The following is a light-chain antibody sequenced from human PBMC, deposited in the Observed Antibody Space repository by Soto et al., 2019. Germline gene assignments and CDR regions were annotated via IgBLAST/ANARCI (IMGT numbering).Light chain of an antibody. Sequence: EIVLTQSPGTLSLSPGERATLSCRASQSVRSSYLAWYQQKPGQAPNLLIYGASSRATGIPDRFSGSGSGTDFTLTISRLEPEDFAVYYCQQYGSSPYTFGQGTKLEIK. J-gene: IGKJ2*01. CDR1: QSVRSSY. V-gene: IGKV3-20*01. CDR3: QQYGSSPYT. CDR2: GAS.